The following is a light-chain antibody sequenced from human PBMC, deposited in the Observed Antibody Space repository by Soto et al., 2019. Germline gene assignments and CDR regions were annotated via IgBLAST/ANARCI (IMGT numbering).Light chain of an antibody. V-gene: IGLV2-11*01. CDR2: DVN. CDR1: ASDVGDYNY. J-gene: IGLJ1*01. CDR3: CSFAGSHTLYV. Sequence: QSVLTQPRSVSGSPEQSVTISCTGSASDVGDYNYVSWYQRHPGKAPELVIYDVNKRPSGVPDRFSGSKSGNAASLTISGLQAEDEADYYCCSFAGSHTLYVFGTGTKVTVL.